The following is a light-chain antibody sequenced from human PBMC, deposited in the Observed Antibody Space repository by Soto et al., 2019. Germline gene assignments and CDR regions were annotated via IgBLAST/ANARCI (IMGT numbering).Light chain of an antibody. Sequence: EIVLTQSPATLSLSPGERATLSCRASQSVSGCLAWYQQKPGQAPRLLIYGASYRATGIPDRFSGTGSGTDFTLTVSSLQSEDFAVYYCQQYDNWPQTFGQGTRWIS. CDR2: GAS. J-gene: IGKJ1*01. CDR1: QSVSGC. V-gene: IGKV3-15*01. CDR3: QQYDNWPQT.